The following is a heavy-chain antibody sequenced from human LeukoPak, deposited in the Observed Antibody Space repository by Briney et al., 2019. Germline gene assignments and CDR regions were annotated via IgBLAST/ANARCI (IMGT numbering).Heavy chain of an antibody. D-gene: IGHD3-10*01. CDR2: IYISTSGST. V-gene: IGHV4-4*07. CDR3: ARASGLWLGESTFDY. CDR1: GGSISSYY. Sequence: SETLSLTCTVSGGSISSYYWSWIRQPAGKGLEWIGRIYISTSGSTNYNPSLRSRVTISVDKSKNQLSLKLSSVTAADTAVYYCARASGLWLGESTFDYWGQGTLVTVSS. J-gene: IGHJ4*02.